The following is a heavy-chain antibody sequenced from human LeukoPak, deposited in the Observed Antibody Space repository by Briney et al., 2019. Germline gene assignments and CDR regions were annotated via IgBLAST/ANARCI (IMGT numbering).Heavy chain of an antibody. J-gene: IGHJ4*02. CDR1: GFTFSSYS. V-gene: IGHV3-48*01. CDR2: ISSSSSTI. CDR3: ARDGIAAAGAPRGY. D-gene: IGHD6-13*01. Sequence: PGGSLRLSCAASGFTFSSYSMNWVRQAPGKGLEWVSYISSSSSTIYYADSVKGRFTISRDNAKNSLYLLMNSLRAEDTAVYYCARDGIAAAGAPRGYWGQGTLVTVSS.